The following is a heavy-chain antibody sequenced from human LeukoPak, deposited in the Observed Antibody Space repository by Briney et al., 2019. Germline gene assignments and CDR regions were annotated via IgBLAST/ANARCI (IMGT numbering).Heavy chain of an antibody. V-gene: IGHV4-59*12. Sequence: PSETLSLTCTVSGGSISSYYWSWIRQPPGKGLEWIGYIYYSGSTNYNPSLKSRVTISVDTSKNQFSLKLSSVTAADTAVYYCARGFRFWSGVQGYFDYWGQGTLVTVSS. J-gene: IGHJ4*02. CDR2: IYYSGST. CDR3: ARGFRFWSGVQGYFDY. CDR1: GGSISSYY. D-gene: IGHD3-3*01.